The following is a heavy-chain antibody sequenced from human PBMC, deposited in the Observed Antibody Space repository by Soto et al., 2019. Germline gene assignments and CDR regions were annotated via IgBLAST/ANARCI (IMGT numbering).Heavy chain of an antibody. CDR1: GGTFSSYA. CDR3: ARVGPRGSSWYPY. CDR2: IIPIFGNT. D-gene: IGHD6-13*01. V-gene: IGHV1-8*02. J-gene: IGHJ4*02. Sequence: SVKVSCKASGGTFSSYAISWVRQAPGQGLEWMGGIIPIFGNTGYAQKFQGRVTMTRNTSISTAYMELSSLRSEDTAVYYCARVGPRGSSWYPYWGQGTLVTVSS.